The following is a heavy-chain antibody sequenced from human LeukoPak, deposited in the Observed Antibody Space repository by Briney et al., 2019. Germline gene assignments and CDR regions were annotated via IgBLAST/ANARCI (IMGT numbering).Heavy chain of an antibody. D-gene: IGHD6-19*01. CDR2: MNPNMGNT. V-gene: IGHV1-8*01. Sequence: ASVKVSCKASGYTFTSYDINWVRQATGQGLGWMGWMNPNMGNTGYAQKFQGRATMTRNTSISTAYMELSSLRSEDTAVYYCARGDFIAVAGTDYYYGMDVWGQGTTVTVSS. J-gene: IGHJ6*02. CDR1: GYTFTSYD. CDR3: ARGDFIAVAGTDYYYGMDV.